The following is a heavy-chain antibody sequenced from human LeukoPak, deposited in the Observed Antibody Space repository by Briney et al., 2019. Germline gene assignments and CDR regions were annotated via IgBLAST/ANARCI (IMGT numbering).Heavy chain of an antibody. Sequence: SETLPLTCTVSGGSISSYYWSWIRQPPGKGLEWIGYIYYSGSTNYNPSLKSRVTISVDTSKNQFSLKLSSVTAADTAVYYCARHRSTMVRGVLYNWFDPWGQGTLVTVSS. V-gene: IGHV4-59*08. CDR3: ARHRSTMVRGVLYNWFDP. D-gene: IGHD3-10*01. J-gene: IGHJ5*02. CDR2: IYYSGST. CDR1: GGSISSYY.